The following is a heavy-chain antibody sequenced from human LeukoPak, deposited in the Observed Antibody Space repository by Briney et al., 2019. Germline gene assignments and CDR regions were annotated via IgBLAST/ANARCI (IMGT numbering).Heavy chain of an antibody. Sequence: GASVKVSCKASGGTFISYAISWVRQAPGQGLEWMGRIIPIFGIANYAQKFQGRVTITADKSTSTAYMELSSLRSEDTAVYYCARDRRIFHNPVPIFYYYGMDVWGQGTTVTVSS. J-gene: IGHJ6*02. V-gene: IGHV1-69*04. D-gene: IGHD2/OR15-2a*01. CDR2: IIPIFGIA. CDR1: GGTFISYA. CDR3: ARDRRIFHNPVPIFYYYGMDV.